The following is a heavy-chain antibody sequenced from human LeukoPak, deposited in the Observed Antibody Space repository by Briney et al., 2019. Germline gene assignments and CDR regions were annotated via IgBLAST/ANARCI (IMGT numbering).Heavy chain of an antibody. CDR2: ISGRGNTI. J-gene: IGHJ4*02. V-gene: IGHV3-48*04. Sequence: GGSLRLSCAASGFTFSSYNMNWVRQAPGKGLEWVAYISGRGNTIKYADSVKGRFTISRDNGKNSLYLHMSSLRAEDTAVYYCARDPPALEDFDYWGQGTQVTVSS. CDR1: GFTFSSYN. CDR3: ARDPPALEDFDY.